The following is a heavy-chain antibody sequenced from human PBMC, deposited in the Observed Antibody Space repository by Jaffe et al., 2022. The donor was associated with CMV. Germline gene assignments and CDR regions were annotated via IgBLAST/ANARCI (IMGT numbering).Heavy chain of an antibody. CDR2: ISSSSSYT. J-gene: IGHJ3*02. Sequence: QVQLVESGGGLVKPGGSLRLSCAASGFTFSDYYMSWIRQAPGKGLEWVSYISSSSSYTNYADSVKGRFTISRDNAKNSLYLQMNSLRAEDTAVYYCAREITIFGAPDAFDIWGQGTMVTVSS. V-gene: IGHV3-11*06. CDR3: AREITIFGAPDAFDI. CDR1: GFTFSDYY. D-gene: IGHD3-3*01.